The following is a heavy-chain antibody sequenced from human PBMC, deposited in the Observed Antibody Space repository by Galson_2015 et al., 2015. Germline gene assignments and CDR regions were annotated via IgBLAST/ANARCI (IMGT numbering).Heavy chain of an antibody. CDR2: INPNSGGT. V-gene: IGHV1-2*06. Sequence: SVKVSCKASGYTFTGYYMHWVRQASGQGLEWMGRINPNSGGTNYAQKFQGRVTMTRDTSISTAYMELSRLRSDDTAVYYCARDIVVVPAVSAGGEYYYYYMDVWGKGTTVTVSS. CDR3: ARDIVVVPAVSAGGEYYYYYMDV. D-gene: IGHD2-2*01. CDR1: GYTFTGYY. J-gene: IGHJ6*03.